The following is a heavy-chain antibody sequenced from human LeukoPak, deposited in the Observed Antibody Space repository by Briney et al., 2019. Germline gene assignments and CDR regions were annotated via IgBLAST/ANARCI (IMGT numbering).Heavy chain of an antibody. J-gene: IGHJ6*02. CDR3: ARHPDYYGSGSYFKAFNPLGMDV. CDR1: GDIFTTYW. V-gene: IGHV5-51*01. CDR2: IFPGDSDA. D-gene: IGHD3-10*01. Sequence: GESLKVSCKGSGDIFTTYWIGWVRQMPGKGLEWMGIIFPGDSDARYSPPFQGQVTISADKSTNTAYLQWSSLKASDTAMYYCARHPDYYGSGSYFKAFNPLGMDVWGQGTTVTVSS.